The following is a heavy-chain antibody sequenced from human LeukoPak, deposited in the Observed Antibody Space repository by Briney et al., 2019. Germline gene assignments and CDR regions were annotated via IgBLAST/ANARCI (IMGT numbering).Heavy chain of an antibody. J-gene: IGHJ4*02. Sequence: SVKVSCKASGYTFTSYAISWVRQAPGQGLEWMGGIIPIFGTANYAQKFQGRVTITADESTSTAYMELSSLRSEDTAVYYCAREHSYGYKVFDYWGQGTLVTVSS. V-gene: IGHV1-69*13. CDR3: AREHSYGYKVFDY. CDR1: GYTFTSYA. D-gene: IGHD5-18*01. CDR2: IIPIFGTA.